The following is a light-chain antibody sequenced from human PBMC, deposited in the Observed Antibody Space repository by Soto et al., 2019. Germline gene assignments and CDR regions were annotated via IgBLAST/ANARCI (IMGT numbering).Light chain of an antibody. CDR2: EVN. Sequence: QSALTQPASVSGSPGQSITISCTGTSSDVGGYNYVSWYQQHPGKAPKLMIYEVNNRPSGVSNRFSGSKSGNTASLTISGLQAEDGADYYCSSYTSSSPLAVFGTGTKLTVL. V-gene: IGLV2-14*01. CDR3: SSYTSSSPLAV. J-gene: IGLJ1*01. CDR1: SSDVGGYNY.